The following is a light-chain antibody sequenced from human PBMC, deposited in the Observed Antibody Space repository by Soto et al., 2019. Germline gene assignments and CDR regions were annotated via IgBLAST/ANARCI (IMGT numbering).Light chain of an antibody. Sequence: DIQLTQSPSTLSASVGDRVTITCRASQSITTWLAWYQQKPGRAPQALIYKVSTLHSGVPSRFSGSGSGTEFTLTISSLQPDDFATYYCQQYNSFSWTFGSGTKVDMK. CDR3: QQYNSFSWT. CDR1: QSITTW. V-gene: IGKV1-5*03. CDR2: KVS. J-gene: IGKJ1*01.